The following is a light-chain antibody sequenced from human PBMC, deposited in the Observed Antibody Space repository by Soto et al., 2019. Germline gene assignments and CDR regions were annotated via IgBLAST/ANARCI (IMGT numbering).Light chain of an antibody. Sequence: DIQMTQSPSSLSASVGDRVTITCRAVQSISTYLNWYQQKPGKAPKLLIYDASTLRSGVPSRFSGRGSGTDFTLTTSRLQPEDFATYYCQQSYSFPRTFGQGTRLEIK. CDR1: QSISTY. V-gene: IGKV1-39*01. J-gene: IGKJ5*01. CDR2: DAS. CDR3: QQSYSFPRT.